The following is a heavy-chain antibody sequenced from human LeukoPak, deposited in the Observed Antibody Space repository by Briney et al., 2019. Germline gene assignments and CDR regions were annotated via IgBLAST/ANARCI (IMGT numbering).Heavy chain of an antibody. Sequence: VASVKVSCKASGYTFTGYYLHWVRQAPGQGLEWMGWINPNSGGTNYAQKVQGRVTMTRDTSISTAYMELSRLRSDDTAVYYCARGGDIVVASLGYWGQGTLVTVSS. CDR2: INPNSGGT. CDR1: GYTFTGYY. J-gene: IGHJ4*02. D-gene: IGHD2-2*01. V-gene: IGHV1-2*02. CDR3: ARGGDIVVASLGY.